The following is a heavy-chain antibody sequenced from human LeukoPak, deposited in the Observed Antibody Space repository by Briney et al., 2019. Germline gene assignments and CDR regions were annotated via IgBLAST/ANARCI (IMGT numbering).Heavy chain of an antibody. CDR1: GYSFTSYW. J-gene: IGHJ4*02. CDR2: IYPGDSDT. CDR3: ARHLPPYYYGSGSYYIPYFDY. Sequence: GESLQISCKGSGYSFTSYWIGWVRQMPGKGLEWMGIIYPGDSDTRYSPSFQGQVTISADKSISTAYLQWSSLKASDTAMYYCARHLPPYYYGSGSYYIPYFDYWGQGTLVTVSS. V-gene: IGHV5-51*01. D-gene: IGHD3-10*01.